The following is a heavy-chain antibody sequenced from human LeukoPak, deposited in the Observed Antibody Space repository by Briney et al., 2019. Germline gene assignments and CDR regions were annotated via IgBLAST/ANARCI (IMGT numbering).Heavy chain of an antibody. CDR2: ISSSGSTI. V-gene: IGHV3-48*03. J-gene: IGHJ6*04. Sequence: PGGSLRLSCAPSGFTFSSYEMHWVRQAPGKGLEWVSYISSSGSTIYYADSVKGRFTISRDNAKNSLYLQMNSLRAEDTAVYYCAELGITMIGGVWGKGTTVTISS. D-gene: IGHD3-10*02. CDR3: AELGITMIGGV. CDR1: GFTFSSYE.